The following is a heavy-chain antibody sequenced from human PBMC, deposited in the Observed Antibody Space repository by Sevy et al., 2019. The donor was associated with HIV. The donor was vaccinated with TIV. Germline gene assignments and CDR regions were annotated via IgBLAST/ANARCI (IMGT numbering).Heavy chain of an antibody. CDR3: ARADIVVVPADLDY. D-gene: IGHD2-2*01. J-gene: IGHJ4*02. CDR1: GYTFTGYY. Sequence: ASVKVSCKASGYTFTGYYMHWVRQAPGQGLEWMGWINPNSGGTNYAQKFQGRVTMTRDTSISTAYMELSRLRSDDTAVYYCARADIVVVPADLDYWGQGTLVTVSS. CDR2: INPNSGGT. V-gene: IGHV1-2*02.